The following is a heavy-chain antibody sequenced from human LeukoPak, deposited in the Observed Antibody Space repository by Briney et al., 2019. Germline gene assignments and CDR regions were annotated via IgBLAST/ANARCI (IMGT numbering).Heavy chain of an antibody. V-gene: IGHV3-23*01. J-gene: IGHJ5*02. CDR1: GFTFSSYA. D-gene: IGHD3-22*01. CDR2: ISGSGGST. Sequence: AGGSLRLSCAASGFTFSSYAMRWVRQAPGKGLEWVSAISGSGGSTYYADSVKGRFTISRDNSKNTLYLQMNSLRAEDTAVYYCAKDHHQYYYDSSGYQDPSWGQGILVTVSS. CDR3: AKDHHQYYYDSSGYQDPS.